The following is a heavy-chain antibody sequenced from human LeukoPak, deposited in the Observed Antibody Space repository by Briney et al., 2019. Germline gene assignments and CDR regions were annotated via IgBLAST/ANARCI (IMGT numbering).Heavy chain of an antibody. Sequence: GGSLRLSCAASGFTFSSYWMHWVRLAPGKGLEWVSYIGGSGGRIYYADSVKGRFTISRDNSKNTLFLQMNSLRVEDTAVYYCAKVLEGIGPWGQGTLVTVSS. D-gene: IGHD5-24*01. J-gene: IGHJ5*02. CDR3: AKVLEGIGP. CDR2: IGGSGGRI. V-gene: IGHV3-23*01. CDR1: GFTFSSYW.